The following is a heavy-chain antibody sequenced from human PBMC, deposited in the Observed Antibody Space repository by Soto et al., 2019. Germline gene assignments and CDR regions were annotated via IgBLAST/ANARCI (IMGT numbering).Heavy chain of an antibody. CDR3: ARDLPPGHRGYYYYYGMDV. CDR2: IYYSGST. J-gene: IGHJ6*02. Sequence: QVQLQESGPGLVKPSETLSLTCTVSGGSVSSGSYYWSWIRQPPGKGLESIGYIYYSGSTNYNPSLKSRVTRSVGAYQNQYSLKLSSVTAADTAVSYCARDLPPGHRGYYYYYGMDVWGQGTTVTVSS. CDR1: GGSVSSGSYY. V-gene: IGHV4-61*01.